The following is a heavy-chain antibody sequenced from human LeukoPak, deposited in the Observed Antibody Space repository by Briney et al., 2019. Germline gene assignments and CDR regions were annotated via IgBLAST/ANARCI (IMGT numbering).Heavy chain of an antibody. CDR1: GFTFRSYA. J-gene: IGHJ4*02. D-gene: IGHD6-13*01. CDR3: ARAQYSSSYPFDY. CDR2: ISYDGSNK. V-gene: IGHV3-30*04. Sequence: GRSLRLSCAASGFTFRSYAMHWGCQAPGKGLEWVAVISYDGSNKYYADSAKGRFTISRDNSKNTLYLHMNSLRAEDTAVYYCARAQYSSSYPFDYWGQGTLVTVSS.